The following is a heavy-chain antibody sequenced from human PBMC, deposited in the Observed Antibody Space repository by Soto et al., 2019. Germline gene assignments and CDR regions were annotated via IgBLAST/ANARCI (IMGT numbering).Heavy chain of an antibody. CDR1: GGSFIGYY. CDR3: ARESAGYSRRWYLVY. V-gene: IGHV4-34*01. J-gene: IGHJ4*02. Sequence: SETLSLTCAVYGGSFIGYYWSWIRQPPGKGLEWIGEINHSGSTNYNPSLKSRVTISVDTSKNQFSLKLSSVTAADTAVYYCARESAGYSRRWYLVYWGQGTLVTVSS. CDR2: INHSGST. D-gene: IGHD6-13*01.